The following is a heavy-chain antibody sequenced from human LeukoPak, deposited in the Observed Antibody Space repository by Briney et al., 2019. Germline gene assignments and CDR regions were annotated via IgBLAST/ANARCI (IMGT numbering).Heavy chain of an antibody. CDR1: GGSISSSSYC. CDR3: ARDSSCSGGSCYGQSDY. Sequence: SETLSLTCAVSGGSISSSSYCWGWIRQPPGKGLEWIGSIYYSGSTYYNPSLKSRVTISVDTSKNQFSLKLSSVTAADTAVYYCARDSSCSGGSCYGQSDYWGQGTLVTVSS. V-gene: IGHV4-39*07. CDR2: IYYSGST. J-gene: IGHJ4*02. D-gene: IGHD2-15*01.